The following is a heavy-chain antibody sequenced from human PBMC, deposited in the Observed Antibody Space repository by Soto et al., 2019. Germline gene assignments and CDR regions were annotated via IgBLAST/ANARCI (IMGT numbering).Heavy chain of an antibody. Sequence: SVKVSCKASGGTFSSYAISWVRQAPGQGLEWMGGIIPIFGTANYAQKFQGRVTITADESTSTAYMELSSLRSEDTAVYYCARETVAGRGRWFDPWGQGTLVTVSS. CDR2: IIPIFGTA. CDR3: ARETVAGRGRWFDP. D-gene: IGHD6-19*01. J-gene: IGHJ5*02. V-gene: IGHV1-69*13. CDR1: GGTFSSYA.